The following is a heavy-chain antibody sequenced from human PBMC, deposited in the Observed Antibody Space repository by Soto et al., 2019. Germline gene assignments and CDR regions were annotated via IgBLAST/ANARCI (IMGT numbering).Heavy chain of an antibody. D-gene: IGHD2-21*02. Sequence: QVQLVESGGGLVKPGGSLRLSCAASGFTFSDYYMSWIRQAPGKGLEWVSYISSSGSTIYYADSVKGRFTISRDNAKNSLYLQMNSLRAEDTAVYYCARPPWGAVPDYYCGGDCHPNWFDPWGQGTLVTVSS. V-gene: IGHV3-11*01. CDR1: GFTFSDYY. CDR3: ARPPWGAVPDYYCGGDCHPNWFDP. CDR2: ISSSGSTI. J-gene: IGHJ5*02.